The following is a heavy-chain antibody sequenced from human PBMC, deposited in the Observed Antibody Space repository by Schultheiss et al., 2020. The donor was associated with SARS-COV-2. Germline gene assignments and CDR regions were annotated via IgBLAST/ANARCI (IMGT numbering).Heavy chain of an antibody. CDR3: ARRGYCSSTSCYTLYYYYYGMDV. CDR2: ISSSSSYI. CDR1: GFTFSSYS. V-gene: IGHV3-21*01. J-gene: IGHJ6*02. Sequence: GGSLRLSCAASGFTFSSYSMNWVRQAPGKGLEWVSSISSSSSYIYYADSVKGRFTISRDNAKNSLYLQMNSLRAEDTAVYYCARRGYCSSTSCYTLYYYYYGMDVWGQGTTVTVSS. D-gene: IGHD2-2*02.